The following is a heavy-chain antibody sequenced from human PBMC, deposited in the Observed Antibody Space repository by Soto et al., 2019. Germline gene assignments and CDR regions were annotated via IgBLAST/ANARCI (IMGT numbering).Heavy chain of an antibody. Sequence: AASVKVSCKASGYTFTSYGISWVRQAPGQGLEGMGWISAYNGNTNYAQKLQGRVTMTTDTSTSTAYMELRSLRSDDTAVYYCAREGWAGYSSSWYGYWGQGTLVTVSS. J-gene: IGHJ4*02. V-gene: IGHV1-18*01. D-gene: IGHD6-13*01. CDR1: GYTFTSYG. CDR2: ISAYNGNT. CDR3: AREGWAGYSSSWYGY.